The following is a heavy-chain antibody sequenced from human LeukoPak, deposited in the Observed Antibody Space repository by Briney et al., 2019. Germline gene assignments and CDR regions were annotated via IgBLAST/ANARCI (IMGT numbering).Heavy chain of an antibody. Sequence: GRSLRLSCAASGFTFSSYAMHWVRQAPGKGLEWVAVISYDGSNKYYADSVKGRLTISRDNPKNTLYLQMNSLRAEDTAVYYCARDPSKQQLVYWGQGTLVTVSS. J-gene: IGHJ4*02. CDR1: GFTFSSYA. CDR3: ARDPSKQQLVY. D-gene: IGHD6-13*01. CDR2: ISYDGSNK. V-gene: IGHV3-30-3*01.